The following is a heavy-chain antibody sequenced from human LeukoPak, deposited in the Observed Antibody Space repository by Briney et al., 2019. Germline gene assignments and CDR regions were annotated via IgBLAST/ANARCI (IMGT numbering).Heavy chain of an antibody. J-gene: IGHJ1*01. CDR1: GGSFSGYY. D-gene: IGHD6-19*01. CDR2: INHSGST. CDR3: ASEAVAGPECFQH. V-gene: IGHV4-34*01. Sequence: SETLSLTCAVYGGSFSGYYWSWIRQPPGKGLEWIGEINHSGSTNYNPSLKSRVTISVDTSKNQFSLKLSSVTAADTAVYYCASEAVAGPECFQHWGQGTLVTVSS.